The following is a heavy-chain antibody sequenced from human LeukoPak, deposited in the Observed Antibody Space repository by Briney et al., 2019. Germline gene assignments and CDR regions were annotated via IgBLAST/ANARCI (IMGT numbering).Heavy chain of an antibody. Sequence: PGGSLRLSCAASGFTFSSYAMHWVRQAPGKGLEWVAVISYDGSNKYYADSVKGRFTISRDNSKNTLFLQMNSLRAEDTAVYYCAKDGGGWLQLSFDYWGQGTLVTVSS. CDR3: AKDGGGWLQLSFDY. J-gene: IGHJ4*02. CDR1: GFTFSSYA. V-gene: IGHV3-30*04. CDR2: ISYDGSNK. D-gene: IGHD5-24*01.